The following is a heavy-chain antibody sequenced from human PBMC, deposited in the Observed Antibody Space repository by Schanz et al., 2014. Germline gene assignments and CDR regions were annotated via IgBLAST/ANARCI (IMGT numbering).Heavy chain of an antibody. Sequence: VQLVESGGGLVQPGGSLRLSCAASGFTFSSYWMSWVRQAPGKGLEWIGQIYHTGSTDFNPSLKSRVTISVDKSKNQFSLRLSSVTAADTAVYYCTRDGYSRNFPDSWGQGTLVTVSS. D-gene: IGHD1-26*01. V-gene: IGHV4-4*02. CDR3: TRDGYSRNFPDS. CDR2: IYHTGST. J-gene: IGHJ4*02. CDR1: GFTFSSYW.